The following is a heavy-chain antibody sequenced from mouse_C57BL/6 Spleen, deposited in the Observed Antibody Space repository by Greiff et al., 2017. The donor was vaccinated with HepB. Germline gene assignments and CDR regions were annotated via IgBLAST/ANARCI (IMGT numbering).Heavy chain of an antibody. CDR1: GYSITSGYY. J-gene: IGHJ1*03. V-gene: IGHV3-6*01. CDR2: ISYDGSN. CDR3: AREDGSSPLYFDV. Sequence: EVKLVESGPGLVKPSQSLSLTCSVTGYSITSGYYWNWIRQFPGNKLEWMGYISYDGSNNYNPSLKNRISITRDTSKNQFFLKLNSVTTEDTATYYCAREDGSSPLYFDVWGTGTTVTVSS. D-gene: IGHD1-1*01.